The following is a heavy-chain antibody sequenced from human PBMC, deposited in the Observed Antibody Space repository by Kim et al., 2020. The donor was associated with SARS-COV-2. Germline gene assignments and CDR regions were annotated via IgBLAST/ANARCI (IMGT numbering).Heavy chain of an antibody. J-gene: IGHJ4*02. CDR3: ARHSLITGFLFDY. CDR2: IYYSGST. D-gene: IGHD1-20*01. CDR1: GGSISSSSYY. Sequence: SETLSLTCTVSGGSISSSSYYWGWIRQPPGKGLEWIGSIYYSGSTYYNPSLKSRVTISVDTSKNQFSLKLSSVTAADTAVYYCARHSLITGFLFDYWGQGTLVTVSS. V-gene: IGHV4-39*01.